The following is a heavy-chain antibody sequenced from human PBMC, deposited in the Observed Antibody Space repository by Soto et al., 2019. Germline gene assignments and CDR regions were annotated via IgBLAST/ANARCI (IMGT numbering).Heavy chain of an antibody. CDR3: AKDLSLYLAAGFDP. CDR1: GFTFDDYA. Sequence: EVQLVESGGALVQPGRSLRLSCAASGFTFDDYAMHWVRQAPGKGLEWVSGISWNSGSIGYADSVKGRFTISRDNAKNSLYLQMNSLRAEDTALYYCAKDLSLYLAAGFDPWGQGTLVTVSS. D-gene: IGHD2-8*01. J-gene: IGHJ5*02. V-gene: IGHV3-9*01. CDR2: ISWNSGSI.